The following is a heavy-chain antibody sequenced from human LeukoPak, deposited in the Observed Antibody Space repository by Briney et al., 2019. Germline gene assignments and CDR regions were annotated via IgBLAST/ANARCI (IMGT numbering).Heavy chain of an antibody. V-gene: IGHV3-7*01. CDR1: GFTFSSYA. CDR2: IRHDGSEK. D-gene: IGHD6-19*01. Sequence: GGSLRLSCAASGFTFSSYAMHWVRQAPGKGLEWVANIRHDGSEKYYVDSLKGRFTISRDNAKNSLYLQMNSLRAEDTAVYYCARQTQWLVGDGAFDIWGQGTMVTVSS. CDR3: ARQTQWLVGDGAFDI. J-gene: IGHJ3*02.